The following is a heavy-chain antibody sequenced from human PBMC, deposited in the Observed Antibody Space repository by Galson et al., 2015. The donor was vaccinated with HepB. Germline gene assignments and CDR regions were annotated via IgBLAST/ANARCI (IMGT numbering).Heavy chain of an antibody. CDR1: GFTLGNAW. V-gene: IGHV3-15*07. D-gene: IGHD2-15*01. CDR2: IKSKADGGTT. Sequence: SLRLSCAASGFTLGNAWMNWVRQAPGKGLEWVGRIKSKADGGTTDYIAPVKDRFIISRDDSKDTLYLQMHSLKTEDTAVYYCTTVMWYGPRCWGRGTLVTVSP. CDR3: TTVMWYGPRC. J-gene: IGHJ4*02.